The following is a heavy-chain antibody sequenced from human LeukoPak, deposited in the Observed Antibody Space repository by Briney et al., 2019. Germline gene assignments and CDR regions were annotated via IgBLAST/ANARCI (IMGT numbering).Heavy chain of an antibody. V-gene: IGHV4-39*01. D-gene: IGHD3-10*01. CDR2: IYYSGST. Sequence: PSETLSLTCTVSGGSISSSSYYWGWIRQPPGKGLEWIGSIYYSGSTYYNPSLKSRVTISVDTSKNQFSLKLGSVTAADTAVYYCARATLLWFGGYFDYWGQGTLVTVSS. CDR3: ARATLLWFGGYFDY. J-gene: IGHJ4*02. CDR1: GGSISSSSYY.